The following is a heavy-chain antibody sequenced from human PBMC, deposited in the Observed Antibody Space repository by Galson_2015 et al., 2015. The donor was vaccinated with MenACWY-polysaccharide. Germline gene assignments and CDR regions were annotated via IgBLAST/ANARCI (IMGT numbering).Heavy chain of an antibody. CDR2: IIPIFDTP. CDR3: ARGLMYFMDV. Sequence: SVKVSCKVSGYSFTELSMHWVRQAPGQGLEWMGGIIPIFDTPNYAQKFRGRVTITADGSTSTAYMEMNSLRSEDTAVYYCARGLMYFMDVWGKGTTVTVSS. V-gene: IGHV1-69*13. J-gene: IGHJ6*03. CDR1: GYSFTELS. D-gene: IGHD2-8*01.